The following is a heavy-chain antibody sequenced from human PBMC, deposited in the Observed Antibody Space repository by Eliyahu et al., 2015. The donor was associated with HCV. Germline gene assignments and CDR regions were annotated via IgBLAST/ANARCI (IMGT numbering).Heavy chain of an antibody. CDR2: ISASVSST. D-gene: IGHD1-26*01. CDR3: AIGGGSSPFDY. Sequence: EVQVLESGGGLVQPGGSLRLSCAASGFTFSNYAMSWVRQAPGKGLEWVSSISASVSSTYYADSVKGRFTISRENSKNTLYLQTSSLGAEDTAVYYCAIGGGSSPFDYRGQGTLVTVSS. V-gene: IGHV3-23*01. J-gene: IGHJ4*02. CDR1: GFTFSNYA.